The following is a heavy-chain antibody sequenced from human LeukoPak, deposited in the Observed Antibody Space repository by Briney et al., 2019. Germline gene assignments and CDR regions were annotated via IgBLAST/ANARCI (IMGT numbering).Heavy chain of an antibody. Sequence: SETLSLTCTVSGGSISSSSYYWGWIRQPPGKGLEWYGCIYYSGITYYNPSLKSRVTISVDTSKNQFSLKLSSVTAADTAVYYCAIVSGSYYSASFVPWGQGTLVTVSS. CDR2: IYYSGIT. CDR3: AIVSGSYYSASFVP. CDR1: GGSISSSSYY. D-gene: IGHD1-26*01. V-gene: IGHV4-39*07. J-gene: IGHJ5*02.